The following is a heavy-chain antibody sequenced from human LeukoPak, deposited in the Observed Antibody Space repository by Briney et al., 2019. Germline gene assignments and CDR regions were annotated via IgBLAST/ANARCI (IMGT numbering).Heavy chain of an antibody. CDR3: ARGRRYIAARRLGFDP. J-gene: IGHJ5*02. CDR2: INHSGST. V-gene: IGHV4-34*01. CDR1: GGSFSGYY. D-gene: IGHD6-6*01. Sequence: PETLSLTCAVYGGSFSGYYWSWIRQPPGKGLEWIGEINHSGSTNYNPSLKSRVTISVDTSKNQFSLKLSSVTAADTAVYYCARGRRYIAARRLGFDPWGQGTLVTVSS.